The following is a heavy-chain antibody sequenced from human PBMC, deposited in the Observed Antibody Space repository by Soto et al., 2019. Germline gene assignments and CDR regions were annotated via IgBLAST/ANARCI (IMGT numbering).Heavy chain of an antibody. J-gene: IGHJ5*02. V-gene: IGHV4-39*01. D-gene: IGHD3-3*01. Sequence: TSETQSLTSTFSGVSISSSSYYWGWIRQPPGKGLEWIGSIYYSGSTYYNPSLKSRVTISVDTSKNQFSLKLSSVTAADTAVYYCASRYYDFWSGYYTWFDPWGQGTLVTVSS. CDR1: GVSISSSSYY. CDR3: ASRYYDFWSGYYTWFDP. CDR2: IYYSGST.